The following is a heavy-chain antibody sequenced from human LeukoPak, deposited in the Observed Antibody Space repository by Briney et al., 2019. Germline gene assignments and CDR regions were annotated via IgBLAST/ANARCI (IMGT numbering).Heavy chain of an antibody. D-gene: IGHD3-10*01. V-gene: IGHV3-7*01. J-gene: IGHJ4*02. CDR3: ARVMDYYGSGLDY. CDR2: MKGDGSEI. CDR1: GFTFSTYW. Sequence: GGSLRLSCAASGFTFSTYWMTWVRQAPGKGLEWVANMKGDGSEIYYVDSVKGRFTISRDNAKNLLYLQMNSLRAEDTAVYYCARVMDYYGSGLDYWGQGTLVTVSS.